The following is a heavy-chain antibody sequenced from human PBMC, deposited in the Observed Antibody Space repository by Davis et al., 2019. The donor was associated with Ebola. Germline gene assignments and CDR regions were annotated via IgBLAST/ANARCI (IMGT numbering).Heavy chain of an antibody. CDR2: ISSNGGST. CDR1: GFTFSSYS. CDR3: ARGKAYYYYGMDV. Sequence: PGGSLRLSCAASGFTFSSYSMNWVRQAPGKGLEYVSAISSNGGSTYYANSVKGRFTISRDNSKNTLYLQMGSLRAEDMAVYYCARGKAYYYYGMDVWGQGTTVTVSS. J-gene: IGHJ6*02. V-gene: IGHV3-64*01.